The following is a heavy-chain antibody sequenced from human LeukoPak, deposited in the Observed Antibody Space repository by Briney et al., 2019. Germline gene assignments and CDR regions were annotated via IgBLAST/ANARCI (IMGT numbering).Heavy chain of an antibody. D-gene: IGHD4-17*01. CDR3: ARHWATVTTFYVDFGWFDP. V-gene: IGHV4-39*01. Sequence: GSLRLSCAASGFTFSSYWMSWVRQAPGKGLEWIGSIYYSGSTYYNPSLKSRVTISVDTSKNQFSLKLSSVTAADTAVYYCARHWATVTTFYVDFGWFDPWGQGTLVTVSS. CDR2: IYYSGST. J-gene: IGHJ5*02. CDR1: GFTFSSYW.